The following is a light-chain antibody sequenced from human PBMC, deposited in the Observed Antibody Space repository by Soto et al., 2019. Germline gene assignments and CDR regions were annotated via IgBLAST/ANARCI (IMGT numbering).Light chain of an antibody. CDR1: ISDVGGYNY. J-gene: IGLJ1*01. CDR3: SSYTSSSTYV. V-gene: IGLV2-14*03. CDR2: DVS. Sequence: QSALTQPASVSGSPGQSITISCTGTISDVGGYNYVSWYQQHPGKAPKLMIFDVSNRPSGVSNRFSGSKSGYTASLTISGLQADDEADYYCSSYTSSSTYVFGTGTKLTVL.